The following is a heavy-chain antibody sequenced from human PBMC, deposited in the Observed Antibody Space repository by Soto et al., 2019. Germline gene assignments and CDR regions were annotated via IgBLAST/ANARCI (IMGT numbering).Heavy chain of an antibody. CDR2: IKEDGGQK. Sequence: EVQLVESGGGLVQPGGSLRLSCAVSEFTFTTYWMTWVRQAPGKGLEWVANIKEDGGQKNYLESVRGRFTISRDNAKKLLFLEMSSLRVEDTAVYFCAGGSGWESESWGQGTLVTVSS. CDR1: EFTFTTYW. D-gene: IGHD6-19*01. V-gene: IGHV3-7*05. J-gene: IGHJ4*02. CDR3: AGGSGWESES.